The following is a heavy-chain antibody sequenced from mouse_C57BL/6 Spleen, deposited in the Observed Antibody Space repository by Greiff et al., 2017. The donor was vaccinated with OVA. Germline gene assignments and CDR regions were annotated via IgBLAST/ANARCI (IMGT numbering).Heavy chain of an antibody. CDR3: ARWGYGNYGIYFDY. CDR1: GYTFTSYW. J-gene: IGHJ2*01. Sequence: QVQLKQSGAELVKPGASVKMSCKASGYTFTSYWITWVKQRPGQGLEWIGDIYPGSGSTNYNEKFKSKATLTVDTSSSTAYMQLSSLTSEDSAVYYCARWGYGNYGIYFDYWGQGTTLTVSS. CDR2: IYPGSGST. D-gene: IGHD2-10*02. V-gene: IGHV1-55*01.